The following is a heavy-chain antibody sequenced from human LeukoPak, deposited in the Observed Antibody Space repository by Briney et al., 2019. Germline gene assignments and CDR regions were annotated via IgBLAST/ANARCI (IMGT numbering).Heavy chain of an antibody. D-gene: IGHD1-26*01. CDR2: ISYDGSNK. CDR1: GFTFSSYG. V-gene: IGHV3-30*03. Sequence: GRSLRLSCAASGFTFSSYGMHWVRQAPGKGLEWVAVISYDGSNKYYADSVKGRSTISRDNSKNTLYLQMNSLRAEDTAVYYCATIVGATLGYFDYWGQGTLVTVSS. CDR3: ATIVGATLGYFDY. J-gene: IGHJ4*02.